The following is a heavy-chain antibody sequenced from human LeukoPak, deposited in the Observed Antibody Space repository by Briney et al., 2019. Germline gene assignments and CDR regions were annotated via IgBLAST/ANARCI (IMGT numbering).Heavy chain of an antibody. D-gene: IGHD3-9*01. CDR1: GGTFSSYA. CDR3: ARAYILTGYNFDY. CDR2: IIPIFGTA. J-gene: IGHJ4*02. Sequence: ASVKVSCKASGGTFSSYAISWVRQAPGQGLEGMGGIIPIFGTANYAQKFQGRVTITADESTSTAYMELSSLRSEDTAVYYCARAYILTGYNFDYWGQGTLVTVSS. V-gene: IGHV1-69*13.